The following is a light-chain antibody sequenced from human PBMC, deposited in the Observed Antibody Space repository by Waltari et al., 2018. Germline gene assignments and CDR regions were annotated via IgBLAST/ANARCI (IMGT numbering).Light chain of an antibody. CDR3: CSYAGSYGGSYSVV. J-gene: IGLJ2*01. CDR2: DVD. CDR1: SSDVGAYNY. V-gene: IGLV2-11*01. Sequence: QSALPQPRSVSGSPGQSVTFSCTGTSSDVGAYNYVSWYQHNPGKAPKLMVYDVDKRPSGVPDRFSGSKSGNTASLTISGLQAEDEADYYCCSYAGSYGGSYSVVFGGGTKVTVL.